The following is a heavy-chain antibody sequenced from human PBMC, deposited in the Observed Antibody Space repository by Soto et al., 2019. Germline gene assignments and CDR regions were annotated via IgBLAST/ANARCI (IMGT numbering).Heavy chain of an antibody. CDR3: ASGGNWFDP. D-gene: IGHD3-16*01. Sequence: PSETLSLTCNVSGGSISNYYWTWVRQSQEKGLEWIGYMYYNGNINYNPSLKSRATISIDTSKNQFSLTLKSVTAADTAVYYCASGGNWFDPWGQGVLVTVSS. CDR1: GGSISNYY. J-gene: IGHJ5*02. CDR2: MYYNGNI. V-gene: IGHV4-59*01.